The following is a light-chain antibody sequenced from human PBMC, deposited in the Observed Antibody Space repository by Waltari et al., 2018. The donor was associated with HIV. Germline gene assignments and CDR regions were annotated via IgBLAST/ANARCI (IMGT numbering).Light chain of an antibody. Sequence: QSALTQPRSVSGSLGLSVSISCTGTSSDVGYYNRVSWYQQHPGKAPKLIIYDVRERPSGVADRFSASKSANTASLTISRLQADDEAEDYCCSYAGTYKVFGTGTQVTVL. CDR3: CSYAGTYKV. CDR2: DVR. J-gene: IGLJ1*01. CDR1: SSDVGYYNR. V-gene: IGLV2-11*01.